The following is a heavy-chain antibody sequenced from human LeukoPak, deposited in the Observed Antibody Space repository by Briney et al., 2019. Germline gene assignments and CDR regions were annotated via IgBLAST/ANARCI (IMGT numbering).Heavy chain of an antibody. CDR2: IKKDGSEK. D-gene: IGHD3-22*01. CDR1: GFTFSSYW. J-gene: IGHJ4*02. Sequence: GGSLRLSCAASGFTFSSYWMSWVRQAPGKGLEWVANIKKDGSEKYYVDSVKGRFTISRDNSKNTLYLQMNSLRAEDTAVYYCAKDPTMIVVVGYYFDYWGQGTLVTVSS. CDR3: AKDPTMIVVVGYYFDY. V-gene: IGHV3-7*01.